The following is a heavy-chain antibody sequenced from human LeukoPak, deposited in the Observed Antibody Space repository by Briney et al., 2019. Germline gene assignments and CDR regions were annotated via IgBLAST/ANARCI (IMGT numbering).Heavy chain of an antibody. CDR1: GGSISTGGFY. V-gene: IGHV4-31*03. J-gene: IGHJ4*02. D-gene: IGHD6-19*01. Sequence: PSQTLSLTCTVSGGSISTGGFYWTWIRHHPGKGLEWIGYVYYSGSTNYKPSLKSRVTISVDTSKNQFSLKLSSVTAADTAIYYCARDGRAGSLFAYWGQGTLVTVSS. CDR2: VYYSGST. CDR3: ARDGRAGSLFAY.